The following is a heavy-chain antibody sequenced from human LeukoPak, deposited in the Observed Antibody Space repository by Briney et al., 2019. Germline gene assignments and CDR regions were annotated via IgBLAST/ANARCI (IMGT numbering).Heavy chain of an antibody. J-gene: IGHJ4*02. CDR1: GFTFSSYS. V-gene: IGHV3-21*01. Sequence: GGSLRLSCAASGFTFSSYSMNWVRQAPGKGLEWVSSISSSSSYIYYADSVKGRFTISRDNAKNSLYLQMISLRAEDTAVYYCARDSRAAAGSFDYWGQGTLVTVSS. CDR3: ARDSRAAAGSFDY. D-gene: IGHD6-13*01. CDR2: ISSSSSYI.